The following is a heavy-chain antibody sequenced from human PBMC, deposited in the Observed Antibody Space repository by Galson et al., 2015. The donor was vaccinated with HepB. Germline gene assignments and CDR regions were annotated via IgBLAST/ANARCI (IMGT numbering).Heavy chain of an antibody. Sequence: SLRLSCAASGFTFSSYSMNWVRQAPGKGLEWVSYISDSSSSIYYADSVKGRFAISRDNAKKSLSLQMNSLRAEDTAVYYCARDVGDFYYYGMDVWGRGTTVTVSS. D-gene: IGHD1-26*01. CDR2: ISDSSSSI. CDR3: ARDVGDFYYYGMDV. V-gene: IGHV3-48*04. CDR1: GFTFSSYS. J-gene: IGHJ6*02.